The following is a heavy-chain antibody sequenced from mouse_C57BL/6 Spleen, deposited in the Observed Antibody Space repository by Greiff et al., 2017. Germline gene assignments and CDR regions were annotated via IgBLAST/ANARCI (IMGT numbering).Heavy chain of an antibody. J-gene: IGHJ1*03. CDR1: GFTFSSYT. V-gene: IGHV5-9*01. CDR2: ISGGGGNT. D-gene: IGHD1-1*01. Sequence: EVMLVESGGGLVKPGGSLKLSCAASGFTFSSYTMSWVRQTPEKRLEWVATISGGGGNTYYTDSVKGRFTISRDNAKNTLYLQMSSLRSEDTALYYCARRGYGSSYGYFDVWGTGTTVTVSS. CDR3: ARRGYGSSYGYFDV.